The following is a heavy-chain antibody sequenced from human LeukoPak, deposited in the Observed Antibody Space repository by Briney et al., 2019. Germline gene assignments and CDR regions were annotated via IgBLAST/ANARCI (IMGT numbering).Heavy chain of an antibody. V-gene: IGHV3-23*01. D-gene: IGHD2/OR15-2a*01. CDR2: ISGSGGST. CDR1: GFTFSSYA. Sequence: GGSLRLSCAASGFTFSSYAMSWVRQAPGKGLEWVSAISGSGGSTYYADSVKGRFTISRDNSKNILYLQMNSLRAEDTAVYHCVKGRISEDGLDYWGQGTLVTVSS. J-gene: IGHJ4*01. CDR3: VKGRISEDGLDY.